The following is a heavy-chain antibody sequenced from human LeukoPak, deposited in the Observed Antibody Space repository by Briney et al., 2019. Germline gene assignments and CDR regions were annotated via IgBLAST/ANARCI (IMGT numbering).Heavy chain of an antibody. Sequence: PGGSLRLSCAASGFTFSTYSMNWVRQAPGKGLEWVSSISSAAHNTYYADSVKGRFTISRDNSKNTLYLQMNSLRAEDTAIYYCAKGKAVVGAAGPDYWGQGTLVTVSS. V-gene: IGHV3-23*01. CDR1: GFTFSTYS. CDR2: ISSAAHNT. J-gene: IGHJ4*02. D-gene: IGHD2-15*01. CDR3: AKGKAVVGAAGPDY.